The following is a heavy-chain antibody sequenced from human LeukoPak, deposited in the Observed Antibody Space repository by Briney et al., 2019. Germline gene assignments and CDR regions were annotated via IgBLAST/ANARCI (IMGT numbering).Heavy chain of an antibody. CDR3: TSPAESAAAGEYFHR. V-gene: IGHV4-38-2*02. Sequence: SETLSLTCTVSGYSINSGYSWGWIRQPPAEGLEWIGTIFHSGSTYYNPSLKSRVNISIETSKNQFSLKLSSVTAADTAVYYCTSPAESAAAGEYFHRWGQGTLVTVSS. CDR1: GYSINSGYS. D-gene: IGHD6-13*01. CDR2: IFHSGST. J-gene: IGHJ1*01.